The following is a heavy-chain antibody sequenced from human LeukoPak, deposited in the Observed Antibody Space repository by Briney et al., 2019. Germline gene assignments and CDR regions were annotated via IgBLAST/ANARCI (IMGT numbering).Heavy chain of an antibody. Sequence: GGTLRLSCAASGFTFSNYGMSWVRQAPGKGLEWVSAISGSGGSTYYADSVKGRFTISRDNSENTLILQMNSLRAEDTAVYYCARATGYYYYMDVWGMGTTVTISS. D-gene: IGHD3-22*01. J-gene: IGHJ6*03. V-gene: IGHV3-23*01. CDR1: GFTFSNYG. CDR2: ISGSGGST. CDR3: ARATGYYYYMDV.